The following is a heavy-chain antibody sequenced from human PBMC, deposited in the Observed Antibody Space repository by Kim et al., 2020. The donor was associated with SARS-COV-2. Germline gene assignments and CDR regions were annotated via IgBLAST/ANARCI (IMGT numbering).Heavy chain of an antibody. CDR3: ARGRGWFYPDY. CDR1: GGSISSYY. V-gene: IGHV4-59*13. J-gene: IGHJ4*02. CDR2: IYYSGST. Sequence: SETLSLTCSVSGGSISSYYWSWIRQPPGKGLEWIGYIYYSGSTNYNPSIKSRVTISVDTSKNQFSLKLSSVTAADTAVYYCARGRGWFYPDYWGQGTLVTVSS. D-gene: IGHD2-15*01.